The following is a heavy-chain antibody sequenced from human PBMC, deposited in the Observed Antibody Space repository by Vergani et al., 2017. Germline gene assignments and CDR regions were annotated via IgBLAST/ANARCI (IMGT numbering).Heavy chain of an antibody. Sequence: QVQLVQSGSEVRKPGASVKVSCQVSGYSLTELTIHWVRQAPGKGLEWMGGFDPEHGEVTFAHHIQGRVTMTADRSTDTAYMELSSLRPEDTALYYCAIVTDYYDRSGYYLDYWGQGTLVTVSS. CDR1: GYSLTELT. J-gene: IGHJ4*02. CDR3: AIVTDYYDRSGYYLDY. V-gene: IGHV1-24*01. CDR2: FDPEHGEV. D-gene: IGHD3-22*01.